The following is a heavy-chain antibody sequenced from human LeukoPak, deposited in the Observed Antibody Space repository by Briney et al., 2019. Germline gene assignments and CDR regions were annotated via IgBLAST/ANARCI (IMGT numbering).Heavy chain of an antibody. Sequence: PGGSLRLSCAASGFTFSDYYMSWIRQAPGKALEWVSYVSSGSSTIYYADSVKGRFTVSRDNGKRSLYLHMNSLRAEDTAVYYCAKQGSYKAFDYWGQGTLVTVSS. D-gene: IGHD1-26*01. J-gene: IGHJ4*02. CDR1: GFTFSDYY. V-gene: IGHV3-11*01. CDR2: VSSGSSTI. CDR3: AKQGSYKAFDY.